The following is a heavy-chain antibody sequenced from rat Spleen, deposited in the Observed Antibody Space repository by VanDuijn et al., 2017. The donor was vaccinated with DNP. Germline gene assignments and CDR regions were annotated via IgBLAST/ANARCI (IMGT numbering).Heavy chain of an antibody. CDR1: GFTVSDFN. V-gene: IGHV5-7*01. J-gene: IGHJ2*01. Sequence: EVQLVESGGGLVQPGWSPKLSCAASGFTVSDFNMAWVRQAPKKGLEWVASISYEGSSTWYRDSVKGRFTISRENAKSTLYLQMNSLRSEDTATYYCARGGLYYFDYWGQGVMVTVSS. CDR2: ISYEGSST. CDR3: ARGGLYYFDY. D-gene: IGHD1-2*01.